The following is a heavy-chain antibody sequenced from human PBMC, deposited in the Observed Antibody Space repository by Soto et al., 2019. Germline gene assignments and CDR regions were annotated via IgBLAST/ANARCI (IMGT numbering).Heavy chain of an antibody. Sequence: PGGSLRLSCAAAGFTVSSNYMSWVRQAQGKGLEWVSGIYNGGGTYYADSVKGRFTLSRDNSKNTLYLQMNNLRAEDTAVYYCAIVAGNPWNPRNVFDMWGQGTMVTVSS. CDR1: GFTVSSNY. CDR2: IYNGGGT. J-gene: IGHJ3*02. V-gene: IGHV3-53*01. D-gene: IGHD1-1*01. CDR3: AIVAGNPWNPRNVFDM.